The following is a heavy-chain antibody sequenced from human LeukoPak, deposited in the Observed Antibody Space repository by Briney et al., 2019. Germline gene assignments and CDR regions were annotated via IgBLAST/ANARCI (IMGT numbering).Heavy chain of an antibody. CDR1: GFTFSTYN. V-gene: IGHV3-21*01. D-gene: IGHD1-20*01. CDR2: ISSTSTSI. CDR3: ARLITGTHYFDS. Sequence: GGSLRLSCAASGFTFSTYNMNWVRQDPGKGLEWVSSISSTSTSIYYADSVKGRFTISRDNGKNSLYLQMDSLRAEDTAVYYCARLITGTHYFDSWGQGTLVTVSS. J-gene: IGHJ4*02.